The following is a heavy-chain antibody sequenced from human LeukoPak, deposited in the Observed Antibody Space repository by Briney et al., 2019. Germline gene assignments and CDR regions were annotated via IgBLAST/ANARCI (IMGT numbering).Heavy chain of an antibody. CDR2: ISAYNGNT. V-gene: IGHV1-18*01. Sequence: SVKVSCKASGYTFTSYGISWVRQAPGRGLERMGWISAYNGNTNYAQKLQGRVTMTTDTSTSTAYMELRSLRSDDTAVYYCARRRYSGSYYFDYWGQGTLVTVSS. D-gene: IGHD1-26*01. CDR3: ARRRYSGSYYFDY. J-gene: IGHJ4*02. CDR1: GYTFTSYG.